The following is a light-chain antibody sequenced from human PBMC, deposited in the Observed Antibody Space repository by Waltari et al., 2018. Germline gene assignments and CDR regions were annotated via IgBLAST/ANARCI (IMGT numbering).Light chain of an antibody. CDR2: YDG. V-gene: IGLV3-21*04. Sequence: SYVLTQPPSVSVAPGKTARITCGGSSIGRKRVHWYQQKPGQAPVLVISYDGDRSSGIPERFSGSNSGNTATLTISRVEAGDEAAYYCQVWDSSSDALVFGGGTKLTVL. CDR3: QVWDSSSDALV. CDR1: SIGRKR. J-gene: IGLJ3*02.